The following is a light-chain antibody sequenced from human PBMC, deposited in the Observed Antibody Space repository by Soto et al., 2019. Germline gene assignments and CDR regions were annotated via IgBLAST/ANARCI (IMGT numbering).Light chain of an antibody. CDR2: KAS. CDR3: QHYNSYSEA. Sequence: IQLTLSSPSRAGSDIDRVTTTCPASQNISSWLAWYQQKPGKAPKLLIYKASTLKSGVPSRFSGSGSGTEFTLTISSLQPDDFVTYYCQHYNSYSEAFGQGTKVDIK. CDR1: QNISSW. J-gene: IGKJ1*01. V-gene: IGKV1-5*03.